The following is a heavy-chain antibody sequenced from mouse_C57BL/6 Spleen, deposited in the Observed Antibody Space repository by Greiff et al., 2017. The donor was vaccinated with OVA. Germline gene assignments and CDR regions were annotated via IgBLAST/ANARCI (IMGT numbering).Heavy chain of an antibody. D-gene: IGHD4-1*02. CDR3: ARESQSTGTDWYFDV. Sequence: EVQRVESGPGLVKPSQSLSLTCSVTGYSITSGYYWNWIRQFPGNKLEWMGYISYDGSNNYNPSLKNRISITRDTSKNQFFLKLNSVTTEDTATYYCARESQSTGTDWYFDVWGTGTTVTVSS. CDR2: ISYDGSN. V-gene: IGHV3-6*01. J-gene: IGHJ1*03. CDR1: GYSITSGYY.